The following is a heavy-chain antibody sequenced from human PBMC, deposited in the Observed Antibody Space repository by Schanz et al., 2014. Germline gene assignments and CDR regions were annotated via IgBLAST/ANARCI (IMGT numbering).Heavy chain of an antibody. CDR3: AKSLESCPGGRCSRGYFDY. J-gene: IGHJ4*02. CDR2: IRSSSTPI. Sequence: EMQLLESGGGLAQPGGSLRLSCAASTSIFNHAWMSWVRQAPGKGPEWVSYIRSSSTPIYYADSVKGRFTISRDNAKNSLYLQMNSLRAEDTAVYYCAKSLESCPGGRCSRGYFDYWGQGTLVTVSS. D-gene: IGHD2-8*02. V-gene: IGHV3-48*01. CDR1: TSIFNHAW.